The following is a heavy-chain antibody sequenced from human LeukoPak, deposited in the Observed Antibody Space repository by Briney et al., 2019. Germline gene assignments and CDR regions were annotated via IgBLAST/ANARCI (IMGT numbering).Heavy chain of an antibody. CDR3: ARGVSGIYYYYYMDV. D-gene: IGHD1-26*01. J-gene: IGHJ6*03. V-gene: IGHV1-2*02. Sequence: ASVKVSCKASGYTFTGYYMHWVRQAPGQGLEWMGWINPNSGGTNYAQKFQGRVTMTRDTSISTAYMELSRLRSDDSAVYYCARGVSGIYYYYYMDVWGKGTTVTISS. CDR2: INPNSGGT. CDR1: GYTFTGYY.